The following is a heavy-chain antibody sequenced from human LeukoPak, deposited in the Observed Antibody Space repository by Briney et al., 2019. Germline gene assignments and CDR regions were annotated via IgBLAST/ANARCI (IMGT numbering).Heavy chain of an antibody. D-gene: IGHD3-3*01. CDR3: AKGGGYDFWSGGFDF. Sequence: PGGSLRLSCAASGFPFSSYAMSWVRQAPGKGLEWFSAIIGSGGSTYYADSVKGRFTISRDNSKNTLNLQMNSLRAEDTAVYYCAKGGGYDFWSGGFDFWGQGTLVTVSS. CDR1: GFPFSSYA. V-gene: IGHV3-23*01. CDR2: IIGSGGST. J-gene: IGHJ4*02.